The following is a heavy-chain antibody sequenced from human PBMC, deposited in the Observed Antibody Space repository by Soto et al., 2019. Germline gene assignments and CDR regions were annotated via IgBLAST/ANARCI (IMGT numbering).Heavy chain of an antibody. J-gene: IGHJ4*02. CDR2: ISHSGIST. Sequence: GGSLRLSCAASGFTFSTHAMSWVRQAPGKGLEWVSGISHSGISTYYADSVKGRFTFSRDNSNNTLYLQMNSLRAEDTAVYFCARDVSSGWYYFDYWGQGTLVTVSS. CDR3: ARDVSSGWYYFDY. V-gene: IGHV3-23*01. D-gene: IGHD6-19*01. CDR1: GFTFSTHA.